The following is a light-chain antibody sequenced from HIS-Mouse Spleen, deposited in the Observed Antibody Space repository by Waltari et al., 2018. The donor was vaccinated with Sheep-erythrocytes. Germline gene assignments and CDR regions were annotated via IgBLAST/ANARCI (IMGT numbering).Light chain of an antibody. Sequence: QSALTQPASVSGSPGQWNTISDTGARSHVGSYHLVSWYQQHPGKAPKLMIYEGSKRPSGVSNRFSGSKSGNTASLTISGLQAEDEADYYCCSYAGSSTPWVFGGGTKLTVL. J-gene: IGLJ3*02. CDR1: RSHVGSYHL. V-gene: IGLV2-23*01. CDR2: EGS. CDR3: CSYAGSSTPWV.